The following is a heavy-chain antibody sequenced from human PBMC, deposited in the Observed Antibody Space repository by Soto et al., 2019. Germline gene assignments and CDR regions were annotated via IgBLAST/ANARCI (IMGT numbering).Heavy chain of an antibody. D-gene: IGHD3-10*01. CDR2: INGDGGTT. CDR3: VRDLYGPGY. CDR1: GFTFSSYW. Sequence: GGSLRLSCAASGFTFSSYWMHWVRQAPGEGLVWVSRINGDGGTTHYADSVKGRFTISRDNAKNVLYLQMNSLRAEDTAVYYCVRDLYGPGYWGQGTVVTVSS. J-gene: IGHJ4*02. V-gene: IGHV3-74*01.